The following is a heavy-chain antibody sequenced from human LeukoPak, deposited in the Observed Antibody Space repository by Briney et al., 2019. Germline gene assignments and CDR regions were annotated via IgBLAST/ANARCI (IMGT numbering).Heavy chain of an antibody. D-gene: IGHD3-10*01. CDR3: AKRITPTVRGVETSDY. CDR2: ISSLSGTI. Sequence: GGSLRLSCAASGFTFSSYSMNWVRQAPGKGLEWVSYISSLSGTIYYADSVKGRFTISRDNSKNTLYLQMNSLRAEDTAVYYCAKRITPTVRGVETSDYWGQGTLVTVSS. CDR1: GFTFSSYS. J-gene: IGHJ4*02. V-gene: IGHV3-48*01.